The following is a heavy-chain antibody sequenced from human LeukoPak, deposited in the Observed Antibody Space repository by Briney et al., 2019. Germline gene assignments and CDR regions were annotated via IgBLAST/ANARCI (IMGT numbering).Heavy chain of an antibody. CDR2: ISSSSSYI. Sequence: PGGSLRLSCAASGFTFSSYSMNWVRQAPGKGLEWVSSISSSSSYIYYADSVKGRFTISRDNAKNSLYLQMNSLRAEDTAVYYCARDGDWVRGVINAAEYFQHWGQGTLVTVSS. CDR1: GFTFSSYS. J-gene: IGHJ1*01. CDR3: ARDGDWVRGVINAAEYFQH. D-gene: IGHD3-10*01. V-gene: IGHV3-21*01.